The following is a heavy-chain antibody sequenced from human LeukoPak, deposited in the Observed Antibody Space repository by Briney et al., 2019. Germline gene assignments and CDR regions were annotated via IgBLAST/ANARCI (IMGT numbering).Heavy chain of an antibody. CDR1: GFTFSSYG. V-gene: IGHV3-30*18. Sequence: GGSLRLSCAASGFTFSSYGMHWVRQAPGKGLEWVAVISYDGSNKYYADSVKGRFTISRDNSKNTLYLQMNSLRAEDTAVYYCAKGLYSSSWSGGFDYWGQGTLVTVSS. CDR3: AKGLYSSSWSGGFDY. J-gene: IGHJ4*02. D-gene: IGHD6-13*01. CDR2: ISYDGSNK.